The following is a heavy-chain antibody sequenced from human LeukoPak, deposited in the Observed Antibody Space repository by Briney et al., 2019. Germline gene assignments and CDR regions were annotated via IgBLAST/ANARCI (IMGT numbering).Heavy chain of an antibody. J-gene: IGHJ6*02. CDR2: INHSGRT. Sequence: PSETLSLTCAVYGGSFSDYFWGWIRQPPGKGLEWIGEINHSGRTYYNPSLKSRVTISVDTSKNQFSLNLSSVTAADTAVYYCARDVVVVPAAIHYGMDVWGQGTTVTVTS. CDR1: GGSFSDYF. V-gene: IGHV4-34*01. CDR3: ARDVVVVPAAIHYGMDV. D-gene: IGHD2-2*01.